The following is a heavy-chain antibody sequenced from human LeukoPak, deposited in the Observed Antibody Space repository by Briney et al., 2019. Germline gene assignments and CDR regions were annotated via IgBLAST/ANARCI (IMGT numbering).Heavy chain of an antibody. V-gene: IGHV3-33*01. CDR1: GVTFSSHG. CDR2: IWYDGSNK. D-gene: IGHD3-16*01. Sequence: PGGSLRLSCAASGVTFSSHGMHWVRQAPGKGLEWVALIWYDGSNKYYADSVKGRFTISRDNSRNTLYLQMNSLRAEDTAVYYCARLRGGYMDSWGQGTLVTVSS. J-gene: IGHJ4*02. CDR3: ARLRGGYMDS.